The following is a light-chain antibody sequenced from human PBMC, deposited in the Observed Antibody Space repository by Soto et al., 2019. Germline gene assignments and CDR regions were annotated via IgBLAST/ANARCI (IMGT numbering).Light chain of an antibody. CDR2: AAS. Sequence: DIQMTQSPSSLSASVGDRVTITCRASQTIGSYVNWYQQKPGEAPKLLIYAASMLQSGVPSGFSGRGSGTDFSLTITSLQPEDLGTYYCQQSFTTPYTFGQGTTVEI. V-gene: IGKV1-39*01. CDR3: QQSFTTPYT. CDR1: QTIGSY. J-gene: IGKJ1*01.